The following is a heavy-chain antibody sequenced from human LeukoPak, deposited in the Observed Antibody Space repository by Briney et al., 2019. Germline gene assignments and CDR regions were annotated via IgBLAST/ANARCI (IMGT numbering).Heavy chain of an antibody. CDR1: GFTFDDYA. CDR2: ISWNSGSI. J-gene: IGHJ4*02. D-gene: IGHD5-18*01. CDR3: AKGSLVTRGYFDY. Sequence: PGRSLRLSCAATGFTFDDYAMHWVRQAPGKGLEWVSGISWNSGSIGYADSVKGRFTISRDNAKNSLYLQMNSLRAEDTALYYCAKGSLVTRGYFDYWGQGTLVTVSS. V-gene: IGHV3-9*01.